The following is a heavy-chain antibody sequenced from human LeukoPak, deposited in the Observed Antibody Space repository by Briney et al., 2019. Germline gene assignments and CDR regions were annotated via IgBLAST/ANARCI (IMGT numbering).Heavy chain of an antibody. CDR3: ARTAIDYYYYMDV. J-gene: IGHJ6*03. CDR1: GFTFSSYA. V-gene: IGHV3-64*01. CDR2: ISSNGGST. Sequence: GGSLRLSCAASGFTFSSYAMHWVRQAPGKGLEYVSAISSNGGSTYYANSVKGRFTISRDNSKNTLYLQMGSLRAEDMAVYYCARTAIDYYYYMDVWGKGTTVTISS. D-gene: IGHD2-21*02.